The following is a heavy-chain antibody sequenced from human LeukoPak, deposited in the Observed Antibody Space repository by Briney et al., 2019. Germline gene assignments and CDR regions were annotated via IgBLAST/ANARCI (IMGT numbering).Heavy chain of an antibody. CDR3: ARTTMTTAFDY. Sequence: SETLSLTCAVYGGSFSSYYWGWIRQPPGKGLEWIGSIYYSGSTYYNPSLKSRVTISVDTSKNQFSLKLSSVTAANTAVYYCARTTMTTAFDYWGQGTLVTVSS. J-gene: IGHJ4*02. CDR2: IYYSGST. CDR1: GGSFSSYY. D-gene: IGHD4-17*01. V-gene: IGHV4-39*07.